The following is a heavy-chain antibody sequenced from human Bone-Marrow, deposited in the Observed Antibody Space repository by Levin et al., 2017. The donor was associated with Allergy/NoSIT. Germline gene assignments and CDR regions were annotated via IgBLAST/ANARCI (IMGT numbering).Heavy chain of an antibody. D-gene: IGHD5-18*01. V-gene: IGHV3-21*04. CDR1: GVTRHNYT. CDR2: INSNSAYI. CDR3: ASRLTASGGLDV. Sequence: LSLTCAVSGVTRHNYTLTWVRQPPGKGLEWVSSINSNSAYIHYGDSVKGRFTISRDNSKKVLFLQMNSLRDEDTATYYCASRLTASGGLDVWGHGTTVTVSS. J-gene: IGHJ6*02.